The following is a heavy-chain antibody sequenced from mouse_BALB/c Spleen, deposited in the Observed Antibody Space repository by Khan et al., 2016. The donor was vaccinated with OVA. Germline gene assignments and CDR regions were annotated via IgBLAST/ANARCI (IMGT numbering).Heavy chain of an antibody. CDR2: IYPPNGNT. CDR3: ARMARK. V-gene: IGHV14-3*02. Sequence: EVQLKQSEAELVKPVAPVQLSSTASGLHFQDTYLHWLTQWPEQGLEWIGGIYPPNGNTKYDPQFQGKAPLTANPSSTTAYLQLSRLTSKAPPDYYCARMARKWGQGTTLTVSS. J-gene: IGHJ2*01. CDR1: GLHFQDTY.